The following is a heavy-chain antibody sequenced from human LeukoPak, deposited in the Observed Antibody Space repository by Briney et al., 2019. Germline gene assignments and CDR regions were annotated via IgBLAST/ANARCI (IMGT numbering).Heavy chain of an antibody. Sequence: ASVKVSCKASVYTFTSYDINWVRQATGQGLEWMGWMNPNSGNTGYAQKFQGRVTMTRNTSISTAYMELSSLRSEDTAVYYCASRWMYNWNYNDAFDIWGQGTMVTVSS. J-gene: IGHJ3*02. CDR2: MNPNSGNT. D-gene: IGHD1-7*01. CDR3: ASRWMYNWNYNDAFDI. V-gene: IGHV1-8*01. CDR1: VYTFTSYD.